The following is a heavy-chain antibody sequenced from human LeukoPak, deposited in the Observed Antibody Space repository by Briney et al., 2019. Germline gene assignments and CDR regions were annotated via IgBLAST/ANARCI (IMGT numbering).Heavy chain of an antibody. V-gene: IGHV1-24*01. CDR2: FDPQDGET. CDR3: ATVPRRPRYYYFGMDV. Sequence: APVKVSCKVSGYTLTEAPIHWVRQAPGKGLEWMGGFDPQDGETIYAQKLQGRVTMTEDTSTNTAYMELSSLRSEDTAVYYCATVPRRPRYYYFGMDVWGQGTTVTVSS. J-gene: IGHJ6*02. CDR1: GYTLTEAP.